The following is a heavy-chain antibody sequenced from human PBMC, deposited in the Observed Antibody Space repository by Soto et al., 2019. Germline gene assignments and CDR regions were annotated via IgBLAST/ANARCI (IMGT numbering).Heavy chain of an antibody. CDR3: ARQEAEWYLNS. J-gene: IGHJ4*02. V-gene: IGHV4-39*01. Sequence: SETLSLTCTVSRGSISSGTNYWAWIRQPPGKGLEWIANIYYSGSTFYNPSLKSRVTISLDTSKNQFSLKLRSVTAADTAVYYCARQEAEWYLNSWGQRTLVTVSS. CDR2: IYYSGST. CDR1: RGSISSGTNY. D-gene: IGHD2-8*01.